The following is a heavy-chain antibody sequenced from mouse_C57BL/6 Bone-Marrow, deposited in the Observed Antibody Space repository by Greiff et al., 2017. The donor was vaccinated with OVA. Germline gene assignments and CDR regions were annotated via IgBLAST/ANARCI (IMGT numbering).Heavy chain of an antibody. Sequence: EVKLVASGGGLVKPGGSLKLSCEASGFTFSSYAMSWVSQTPEKRLEWVATISAGGSYTYYPDNVKGRFTISRDNAKNNLYLQMSHLKSEDTAMYYCARDLLTVADWGQGTLVTVSA. CDR2: ISAGGSYT. CDR3: ARDLLTVAD. J-gene: IGHJ3*01. CDR1: GFTFSSYA. V-gene: IGHV5-4*01. D-gene: IGHD4-1*01.